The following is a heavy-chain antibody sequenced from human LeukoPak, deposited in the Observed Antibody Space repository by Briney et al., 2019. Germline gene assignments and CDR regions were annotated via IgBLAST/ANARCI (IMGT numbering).Heavy chain of an antibody. D-gene: IGHD3-22*01. J-gene: IGHJ1*01. V-gene: IGHV3-21*01. CDR2: ISSSSSYI. Sequence: GGSLRLSCTGSGLTFSDFGLSWFRQAPGKGLEWVSSISSSSSYIYYADSVKGRFTISRDNAKNSLYLQMNSLRAEDTAVYYCAKYYYDSSGYIQHWGQGTLVTVSS. CDR3: AKYYYDSSGYIQH. CDR1: GLTFSDFG.